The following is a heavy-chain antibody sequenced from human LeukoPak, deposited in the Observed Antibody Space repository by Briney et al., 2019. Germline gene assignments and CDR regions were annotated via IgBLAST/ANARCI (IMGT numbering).Heavy chain of an antibody. Sequence: GGSLRLSCAASGFTFTDAWMTWIRQGPGKGLEWVGRVKREADGGTADYAAPVNARFTISRDDSKNTLYLQLNSLKTEDTGVYYCTTASYYDILPGFFTWGQGTLVTVSS. CDR3: TTASYYDILPGFFT. V-gene: IGHV3-15*01. CDR2: VKREADGGTA. D-gene: IGHD3-9*01. J-gene: IGHJ4*02. CDR1: GFTFTDAW.